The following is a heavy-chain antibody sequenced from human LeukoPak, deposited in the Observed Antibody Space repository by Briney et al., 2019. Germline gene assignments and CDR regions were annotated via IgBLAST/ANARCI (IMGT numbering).Heavy chain of an antibody. Sequence: GGCLRLSCAASVFTFSDHSMTWVRQTLAKGLESVSSTSAGGDITHYAESVKGRFTISRDNSKSTLYLQMNSLRAEDTAIYFCAYLDSSGFYYGRLRYWGQGTPVTVSS. D-gene: IGHD3-22*01. CDR1: VFTFSDHS. V-gene: IGHV3-23*01. CDR2: TSAGGDIT. CDR3: AYLDSSGFYYGRLRY. J-gene: IGHJ4*02.